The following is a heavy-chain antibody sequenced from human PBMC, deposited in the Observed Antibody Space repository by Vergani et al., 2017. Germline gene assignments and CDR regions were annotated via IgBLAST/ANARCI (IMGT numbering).Heavy chain of an antibody. Sequence: EVQLVESGGGLVKPGGSLRLSCAASGFTFSSYSMNLVRQAPGKGLEWVSSISSSSSYIYYADSVKGRFTISRDNAKNSLYLQMNSLRAEDTAVYYCARFAAVAGTYGIDDYWGQGTLVTVSS. CDR3: ARFAAVAGTYGIDDY. CDR1: GFTFSSYS. D-gene: IGHD6-19*01. CDR2: ISSSSSYI. J-gene: IGHJ4*02. V-gene: IGHV3-21*01.